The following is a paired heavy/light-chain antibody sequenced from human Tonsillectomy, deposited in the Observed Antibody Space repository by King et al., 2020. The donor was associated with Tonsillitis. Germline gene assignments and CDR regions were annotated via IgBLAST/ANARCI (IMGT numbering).Heavy chain of an antibody. D-gene: IGHD4-4*01. CDR3: ARVRGSGQVTDVYSQFDS. CDR2: MYHSGST. V-gene: IGHV4-30-2*01. Sequence: QLQLQESGAGLVKPSETLSLTCAVSGGSISSRGYSWSWIRQPPGKGLEWIGFMYHSGSTHHNPSLKSRVAISVDRSKNQFSLKLSSVTAADTAVYYCARVRGSGQVTDVYSQFDSWGQGTLVTVSS. CDR1: GGSISSRGYS. J-gene: IGHJ4*02.
Light chain of an antibody. J-gene: IGLJ3*02. CDR1: SSNIGSHT. Sequence: QSVLTQPPSASGTPGQRVTISCSGSSSNIGSHTVNWYQQLPGTAPKFLIYDNNQRPSGVPDRFSGSKSGTSASLAISGLQSEDEADYYCATWDDSLNGPVFGGGTKLTVL. CDR3: ATWDDSLNGPV. V-gene: IGLV1-44*01. CDR2: DNN.